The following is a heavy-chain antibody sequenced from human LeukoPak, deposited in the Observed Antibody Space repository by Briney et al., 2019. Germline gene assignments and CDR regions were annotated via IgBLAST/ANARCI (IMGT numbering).Heavy chain of an antibody. CDR1: GFTLRSEW. CDR3: VRESRPGGAMGLYHNFDY. D-gene: IGHD3-16*01. Sequence: PGGSLRLSCAASGFTLRSEWMSWLRQTPEKGLEWVANIKPDGSATAYVDSVKGRFTISRDNTKNLLYLQMNSLRGDDTATYYCVRESRPGGAMGLYHNFDYWGQGTLVAVSS. CDR2: IKPDGSAT. V-gene: IGHV3-7*01. J-gene: IGHJ4*02.